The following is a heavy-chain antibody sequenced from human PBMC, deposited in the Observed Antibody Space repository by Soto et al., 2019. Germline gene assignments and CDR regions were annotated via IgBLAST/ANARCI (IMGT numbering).Heavy chain of an antibody. CDR3: ARDGRGLTMVRGVTWWFDP. CDR2: ISAYNGNT. Sequence: QVQLVQSGAEVKKPGASVKVSCKASGYTFTSYGISRVRQAPGRGLEWMGWISAYNGNTNYAQKLQGRVTMTTDTSTSTAYMELRSLRSDDTAVYYCARDGRGLTMVRGVTWWFDPWGQGTLVTVSS. V-gene: IGHV1-18*01. J-gene: IGHJ5*02. D-gene: IGHD3-10*01. CDR1: GYTFTSYG.